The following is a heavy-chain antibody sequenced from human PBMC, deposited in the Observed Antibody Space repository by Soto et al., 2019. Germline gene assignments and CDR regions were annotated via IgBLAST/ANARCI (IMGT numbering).Heavy chain of an antibody. V-gene: IGHV1-69*06. D-gene: IGHD5-12*01. Sequence: VQLVQSGAEVKKPGSSVKVSCKASGGTFSSYAISWVRQAPGQGLEWMGGIIPIFGTANYAQQFQGRVTLTADKSTSTAYMELRSLRSEDTAVYYCAATLRYSGYDPPRYWGQGTLVTVSS. CDR3: AATLRYSGYDPPRY. CDR1: GGTFSSYA. J-gene: IGHJ4*02. CDR2: IIPIFGTA.